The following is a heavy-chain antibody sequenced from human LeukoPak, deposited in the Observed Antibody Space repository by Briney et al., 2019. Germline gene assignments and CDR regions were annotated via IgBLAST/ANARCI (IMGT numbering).Heavy chain of an antibody. Sequence: PSETLSFTCAVSGASISSHYWSWIRQPPGKGLEWIGYVSNSGNSRYNPSLKSRVSMSVDTSKNQFSLNLRSVSAADTAVYYCATMERTCDNPDCYSWIDPRGQGILVTVSS. CDR2: VSNSGNS. D-gene: IGHD2-21*01. CDR3: ATMERTCDNPDCYSWIDP. J-gene: IGHJ5*02. V-gene: IGHV4-59*11. CDR1: GASISSHY.